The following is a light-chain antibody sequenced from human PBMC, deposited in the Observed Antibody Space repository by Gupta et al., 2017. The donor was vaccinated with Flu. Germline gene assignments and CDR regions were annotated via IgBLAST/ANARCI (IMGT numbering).Light chain of an antibody. CDR3: KSPDSSGSYVV. V-gene: IGLV3-25*02. Sequence: SSELTQPPSVSVSLGQTARITCSGDLLPSYYVIWYQQKPGQAPVFVMYKDRKRPSGIPERFSGSSSGTTVTLTISGVQAEDAADYYCKSPDSSGSYVVFGGGTRLTVL. J-gene: IGLJ3*02. CDR1: LLPSYY. CDR2: KDR.